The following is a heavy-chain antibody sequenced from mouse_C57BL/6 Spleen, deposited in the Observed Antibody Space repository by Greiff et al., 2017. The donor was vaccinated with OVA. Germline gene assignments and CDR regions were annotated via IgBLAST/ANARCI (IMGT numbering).Heavy chain of an antibody. V-gene: IGHV1-54*01. D-gene: IGHD2-2*01. Sequence: VQLQQSGAELVRPGTSVKVSCKASGYAFTNYLIEWVKQRPGQGLEWIGVINPGSGGTNYNEKFKGKATLTADKSSSTAYMQLSSLTSEDSAVYFCARREGYDYAMDYWGQGTSVTVSS. CDR3: ARREGYDYAMDY. CDR2: INPGSGGT. CDR1: GYAFTNYL. J-gene: IGHJ4*01.